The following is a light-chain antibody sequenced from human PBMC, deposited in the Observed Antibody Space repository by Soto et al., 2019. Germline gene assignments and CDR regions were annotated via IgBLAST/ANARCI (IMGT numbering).Light chain of an antibody. CDR3: SSYSSTSTPYV. J-gene: IGLJ1*01. Sequence: QPVLTQPASVSGSPGQSITISCTGTSSDVGSHNYVSWYQQHPGKAPKLIIFEVNSRPSGVSNRFSGSKSGSAASLTISGLQAEDEADYYCSSYSSTSTPYVFGGGTKLTVL. V-gene: IGLV2-14*01. CDR1: SSDVGSHNY. CDR2: EVN.